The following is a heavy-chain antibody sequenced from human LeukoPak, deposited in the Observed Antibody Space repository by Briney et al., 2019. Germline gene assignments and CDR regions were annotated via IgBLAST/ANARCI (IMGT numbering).Heavy chain of an antibody. CDR1: GFTFSSYA. CDR3: ARANMRRADY. V-gene: IGHV3-30*04. D-gene: IGHD2-2*01. J-gene: IGHJ4*02. CDR2: ISYDGSNK. Sequence: HPGGSLRLSCAASGFTFSSYAMHWVRQAPGKGLEWVAVISYDGSNKYYADSVKGRFTISRDNSKNTLYLQMNSLRAEDTAVYYCARANMRRADYWGQGTLVTVSS.